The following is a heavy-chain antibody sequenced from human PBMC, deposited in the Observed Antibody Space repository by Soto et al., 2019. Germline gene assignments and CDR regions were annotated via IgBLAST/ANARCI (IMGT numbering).Heavy chain of an antibody. Sequence: TLSLTCTVSGGSVSSGSYYWSWIRQPPGKGLEWIGYIYYSGSTNYNPSLKSRVTISVDTSKNQFSLKLSSVTAADTAVYYCARAFLEWPPPYGMDVWGQGTTVTVSS. D-gene: IGHD3-3*01. CDR1: GGSVSSGSYY. CDR2: IYYSGST. J-gene: IGHJ6*02. CDR3: ARAFLEWPPPYGMDV. V-gene: IGHV4-61*01.